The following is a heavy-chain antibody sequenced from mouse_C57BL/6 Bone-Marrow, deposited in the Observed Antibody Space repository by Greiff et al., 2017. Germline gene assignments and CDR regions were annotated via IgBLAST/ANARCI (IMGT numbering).Heavy chain of an antibody. V-gene: IGHV1-20*01. CDR1: GYSFTGYF. CDR2: INPYNGDT. Sequence: EVKLQESGPELVKPGDSVKISCKASGYSFTGYFMNWVMQSHGKSLEWIGRINPYNGDTFYNQKFKGKATLTVDTSSSTAYMQLSSLTSEDSAVYYCARSNYGSRGDVYFDYWGQGTTLTVSS. D-gene: IGHD1-1*01. J-gene: IGHJ2*01. CDR3: ARSNYGSRGDVYFDY.